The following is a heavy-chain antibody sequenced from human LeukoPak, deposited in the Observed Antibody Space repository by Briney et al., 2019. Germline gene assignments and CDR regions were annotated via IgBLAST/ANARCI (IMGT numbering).Heavy chain of an antibody. D-gene: IGHD1-20*01. CDR3: AKVKWKLIGYFDY. Sequence: GGSLRLSCAASGFTFNNYAMSWVRQAPGKGLEWVSVLTGDGNTYYADSVKGRFTNSGDDSKNTLFLQMNSLRAEDTAVYFCAKVKWKLIGYFDYWGQGTLVTVSS. CDR1: GFTFNNYA. CDR2: LTGDGNT. V-gene: IGHV3-23*01. J-gene: IGHJ4*02.